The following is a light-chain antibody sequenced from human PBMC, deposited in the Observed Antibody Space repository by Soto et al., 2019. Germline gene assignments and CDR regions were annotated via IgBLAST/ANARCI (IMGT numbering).Light chain of an antibody. CDR1: QSFSSN. CDR2: DAF. CDR3: QQYNNWPRT. Sequence: EIVMTQSPATLSVSPGERATLSYRASQSFSSNLSWYQQKPGQAPWVLNLDAFTRATGIPARFSGSGSGTDFTLTISGLQSEDSAVYFCQQYNNWPRTFGQGTKVDIK. J-gene: IGKJ1*01. V-gene: IGKV3D-15*01.